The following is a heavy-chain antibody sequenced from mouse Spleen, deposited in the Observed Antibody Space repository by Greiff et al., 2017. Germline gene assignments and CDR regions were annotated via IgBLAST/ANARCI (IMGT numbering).Heavy chain of an antibody. Sequence: EVQLVESGGGLVQPGGSRKLSCAASGFTFSSFGMHWVRQAPEKGLEWVAYISSGSSTIYYADTVKGRFTISRDNPKNTLFLQMTSLRSEDTAMYYCAREGNWAYAMDYWGQGTSVTVSS. CDR1: GFTFSSFG. D-gene: IGHD4-1*01. CDR3: AREGNWAYAMDY. J-gene: IGHJ4*01. V-gene: IGHV5-17*02. CDR2: ISSGSSTI.